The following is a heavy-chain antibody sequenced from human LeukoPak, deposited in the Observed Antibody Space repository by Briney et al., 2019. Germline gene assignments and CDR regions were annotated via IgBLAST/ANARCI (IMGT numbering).Heavy chain of an antibody. CDR2: ISSSSSYI. J-gene: IGHJ6*03. V-gene: IGHV3-21*01. CDR1: GFTFSSYS. CDR3: ARGPDYYHYMDV. Sequence: GGSLRLSCAASGFTFSSYSMNWVRQAPGKGLEWVSSISSSSSYIYYADSAKGRFTISRDNAKNSLYLQMNSLRAEDTAVYYCARGPDYYHYMDVWGKGTTVTVSS.